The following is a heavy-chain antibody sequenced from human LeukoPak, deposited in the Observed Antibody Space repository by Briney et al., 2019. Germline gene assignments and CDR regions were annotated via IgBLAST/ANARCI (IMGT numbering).Heavy chain of an antibody. CDR3: ASQRKIFGVVIIPDYYYYYYMDV. V-gene: IGHV3-23*01. D-gene: IGHD3-3*01. Sequence: PGGTLRLSCAASGFTFSSYGMSWVRQAPGKGLEWVSAISGRGGSTYYADSVKGRFTISRDNSKNTLYLQMNSLRAEDTAVYYCASQRKIFGVVIIPDYYYYYYMDVWGKGTTVTVSS. J-gene: IGHJ6*03. CDR2: ISGRGGST. CDR1: GFTFSSYG.